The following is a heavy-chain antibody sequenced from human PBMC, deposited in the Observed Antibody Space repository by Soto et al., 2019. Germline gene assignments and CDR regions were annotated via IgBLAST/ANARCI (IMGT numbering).Heavy chain of an antibody. V-gene: IGHV1-46*01. CDR2: INPSGGST. J-gene: IGHJ6*02. CDR1: GYTFTSYY. D-gene: IGHD2-2*01. CDR3: ARDIVVVPAAIPLYGMDV. Sequence: QVQLVQSGAEVKKPGASVKVSCKASGYTFTSYYMHWVRQAPGQGLEWMGIINPSGGSTSYAQKFQGRVTMTRDTSTRTVYMELSSLRSEDTAVYYCARDIVVVPAAIPLYGMDVWGQGTTVTVSS.